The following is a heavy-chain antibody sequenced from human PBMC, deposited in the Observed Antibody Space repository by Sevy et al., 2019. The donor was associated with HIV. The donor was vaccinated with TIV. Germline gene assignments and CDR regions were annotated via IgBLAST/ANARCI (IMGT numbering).Heavy chain of an antibody. J-gene: IGHJ4*02. CDR1: EFTFSNAW. CDR3: STDVGNRFDWLLFDN. V-gene: IGHV3-15*01. Sequence: GGSLRLSCAASEFTFSNAWMSWVRQAPGKGLEWVGHIKSKTDGGTTDYAALVKGRFTISRDDSMSTLYLQMNSVKTGAKAVYYCSTDVGNRFDWLLFDNWGQGTLVTVSS. D-gene: IGHD3-9*01. CDR2: IKSKTDGGTT.